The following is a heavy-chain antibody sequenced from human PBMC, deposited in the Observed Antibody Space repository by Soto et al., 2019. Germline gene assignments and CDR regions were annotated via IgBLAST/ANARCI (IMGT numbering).Heavy chain of an antibody. J-gene: IGHJ6*02. CDR1: GGSGSSGVFS. CDR2: ISHGGSP. CDR3: ARGHYYYAMDV. Sequence: TLSRNCADSGGSGSSGVFSWNCIRQPPGQGLEWIGYISHGGSPHYTPSLRSRVSISVDRSTNVISLNLTSMTPADTAVYFCARGHYYYAMDVWGQGTTVTVSS. V-gene: IGHV4-30-2*01.